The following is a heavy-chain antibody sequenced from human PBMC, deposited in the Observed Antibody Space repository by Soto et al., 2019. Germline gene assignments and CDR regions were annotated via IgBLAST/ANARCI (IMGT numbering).Heavy chain of an antibody. CDR1: GFTFSSYT. Sequence: GGSLRLSCAASGFTFSSYTMNWVRQAPGKGLELVSSISSSSSYIYYADSVKGRFTISRDNAKNSLYLQVNSLRADDTAVYYCARDRHTGDWLLLDSSYYYYGMDAWGQGTTVTVTS. J-gene: IGHJ6*02. V-gene: IGHV3-21*01. D-gene: IGHD3-9*01. CDR2: ISSSSSYI. CDR3: ARDRHTGDWLLLDSSYYYYGMDA.